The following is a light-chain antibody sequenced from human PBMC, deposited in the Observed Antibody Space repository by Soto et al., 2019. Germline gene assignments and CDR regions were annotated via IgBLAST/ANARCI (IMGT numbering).Light chain of an antibody. V-gene: IGLV2-8*01. CDR1: SSDIGGYNS. CDR3: SSYTDRKNLV. Sequence: QSVRTQSPSASGSPGQSVTISCTGTSSDIGGYNSVSWYQQHPGKAPKVMIYDVTKRPSGVPDRFSGSKSGNTASLTVSALQAEDEADYYCSSYTDRKNLVFGTGTKVTVL. CDR2: DVT. J-gene: IGLJ1*01.